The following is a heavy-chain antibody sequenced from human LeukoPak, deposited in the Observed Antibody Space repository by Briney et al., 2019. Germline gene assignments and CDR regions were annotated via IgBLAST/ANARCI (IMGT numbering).Heavy chain of an antibody. V-gene: IGHV3-21*01. CDR3: ATEASWSYLDY. Sequence: GGSLRLLCAGSGFTLSSYSMKWVRQAPGKGMEWVSSTSSRRSYIYYSASLNPRFTISRYNSKNSLYLHMTSLRAEDTAVYYCATEASWSYLDYWGQGTLVTVSS. J-gene: IGHJ4*02. CDR2: TSSRRSYI. D-gene: IGHD3-3*01. CDR1: GFTLSSYS.